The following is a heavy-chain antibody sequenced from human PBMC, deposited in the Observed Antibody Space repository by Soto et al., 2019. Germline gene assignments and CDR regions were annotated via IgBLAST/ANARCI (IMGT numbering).Heavy chain of an antibody. CDR2: ISSSGNSA. D-gene: IGHD6-19*01. Sequence: QGQLVESGGGLVKPGGSLRLSCAASGFTFSDYYMSWIRQAPGKGLEWISYISSSGNSANYGESVKSRFTISRDNTKNSLYLQMNSLRADDMAVYYCARDRGKVAGQYFEYWGQGILVTVSS. CDR3: ARDRGKVAGQYFEY. V-gene: IGHV3-11*05. J-gene: IGHJ4*02. CDR1: GFTFSDYY.